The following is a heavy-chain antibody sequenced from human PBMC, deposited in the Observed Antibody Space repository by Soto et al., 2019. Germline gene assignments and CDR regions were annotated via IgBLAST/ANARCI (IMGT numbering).Heavy chain of an antibody. CDR1: GDSVSTYW. CDR3: ARGPGASGTYHYYFDY. CDR2: IYNTGST. V-gene: IGHV4-59*02. Sequence: SETLSLTCTVSGDSVSTYWWSWIRQPPGKGLEWIAYIYNTGSTNYNPSLKSRVTISLDASKNQFSLKLSSVTAADTAVYYCARGPGASGTYHYYFDYWGPGXLVTVYS. J-gene: IGHJ4*02. D-gene: IGHD3-10*01.